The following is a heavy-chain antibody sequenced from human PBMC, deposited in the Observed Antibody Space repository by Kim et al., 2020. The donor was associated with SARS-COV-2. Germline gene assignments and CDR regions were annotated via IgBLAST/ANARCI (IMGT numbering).Heavy chain of an antibody. V-gene: IGHV4-59*08. CDR3: ASEVPGDFWSGGGYFDY. J-gene: IGHJ4*02. D-gene: IGHD3-3*01. CDR2: IYYSGST. CDR1: GGSISSYY. Sequence: SETLSLTCTVSGGSISSYYWSWIRQPPGKGLEWIGYIYYSGSTNYNPSLKSRVTISVDTSKNQFSLKLSSVTAADTAVYYCASEVPGDFWSGGGYFDYWGQGTLVTVSS.